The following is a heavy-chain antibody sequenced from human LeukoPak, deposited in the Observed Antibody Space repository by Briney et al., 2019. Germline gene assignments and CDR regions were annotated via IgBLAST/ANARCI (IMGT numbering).Heavy chain of an antibody. V-gene: IGHV5-51*01. J-gene: IGHJ4*02. CDR3: ARDWYSSSWYGPSGSPEHIFDY. CDR1: GYSFTSYW. D-gene: IGHD6-13*01. Sequence: GESLKISCKGSGYSFTSYWIGWVPQMPGKGLEWMGIIYPGDSDTRYSPSFQGQVTISADKSISTAYLQWSSLKASDTAMYYCARDWYSSSWYGPSGSPEHIFDYWGQGTLVTVSS. CDR2: IYPGDSDT.